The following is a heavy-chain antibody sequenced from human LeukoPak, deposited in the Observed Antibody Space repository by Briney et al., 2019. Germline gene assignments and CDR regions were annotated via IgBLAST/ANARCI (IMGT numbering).Heavy chain of an antibody. CDR2: IHGSGSSV. CDR3: ARGGGIQYLLDASDV. Sequence: RGGSLRLSCAASGFNFSNYEMNGVRQAPGERLEGVSYIHGSGSSVFYADSVKGRFTISRDNAKNSLYVQMNSLRAEDTAVYYCARGGGIQYLLDASDVWGLGTSVTVSS. CDR1: GFNFSNYE. V-gene: IGHV3-48*03. D-gene: IGHD2-2*01. J-gene: IGHJ3*01.